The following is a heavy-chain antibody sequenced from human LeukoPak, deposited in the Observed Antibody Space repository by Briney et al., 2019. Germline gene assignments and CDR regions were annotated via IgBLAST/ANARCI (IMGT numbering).Heavy chain of an antibody. Sequence: GASVKVSCKASGGTFSSYAISWVRQAPGQGLEWMGGIIPIFGTANYAQKFQGRVTITADESTSTAYMELSSLRSEDTAVYYCARLRSSGYYHFDYWGQGTLVTVSS. D-gene: IGHD3-22*01. CDR2: IIPIFGTA. V-gene: IGHV1-69*13. J-gene: IGHJ4*02. CDR3: ARLRSSGYYHFDY. CDR1: GGTFSSYA.